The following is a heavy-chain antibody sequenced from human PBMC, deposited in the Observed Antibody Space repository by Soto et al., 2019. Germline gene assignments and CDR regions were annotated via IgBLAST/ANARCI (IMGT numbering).Heavy chain of an antibody. Sequence: GGSLRLSCSASGFTFSSYAMHWVRQAPGKGLEYVSAISSNGGSTYYADSVKGRFTISRDNSKNTLYLQMSSLRAEDTAVYYCVKDRRIVVVPAAKGSFDYWGQGTLVTVSS. CDR3: VKDRRIVVVPAAKGSFDY. J-gene: IGHJ4*02. V-gene: IGHV3-64D*08. D-gene: IGHD2-2*01. CDR1: GFTFSSYA. CDR2: ISSNGGST.